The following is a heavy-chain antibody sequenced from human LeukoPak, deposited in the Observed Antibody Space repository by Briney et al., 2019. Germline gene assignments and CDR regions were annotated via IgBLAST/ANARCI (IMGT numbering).Heavy chain of an antibody. J-gene: IGHJ4*02. D-gene: IGHD6-6*01. V-gene: IGHV3-53*01. CDR1: GFTVSSNY. CDR3: AKARTSIAAREDY. Sequence: PGGSLRLSCAASGFTVSSNYMSWVRQAPGKGLEWVSVIYSGGSTYYADSVKGRFTISRDNSKNTLYLQMNSLRAEDTAVYYCAKARTSIAAREDYWGQGTLVTVSS. CDR2: IYSGGST.